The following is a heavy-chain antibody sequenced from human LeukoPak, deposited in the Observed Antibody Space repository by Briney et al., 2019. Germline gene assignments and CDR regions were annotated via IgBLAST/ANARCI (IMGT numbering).Heavy chain of an antibody. CDR1: GGSFSGYY. V-gene: IGHV4-34*01. Sequence: PSETLSLTCAVYGGSFSGYYWSWIRQPPGKGLEWIGEINHSGSTNYNPSLKSRVTISVDTSKNQFSLKLSSVTAADTAVYYCARGPLYSSSRSWFDPWGQGTLVTVSS. CDR2: INHSGST. CDR3: ARGPLYSSSRSWFDP. D-gene: IGHD6-13*01. J-gene: IGHJ5*02.